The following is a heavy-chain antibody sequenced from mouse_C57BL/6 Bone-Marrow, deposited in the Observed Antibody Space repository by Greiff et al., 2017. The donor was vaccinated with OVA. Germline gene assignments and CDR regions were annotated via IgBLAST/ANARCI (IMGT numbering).Heavy chain of an antibody. V-gene: IGHV1-18*01. CDR1: GYTFTDYN. D-gene: IGHD1-1*01. CDR2: INPNNGGP. Sequence: EVQLQESGPELVKPGASVKIPCKASGYTFTDYNMDWVKQSHGKSLEWIGDINPNNGGPIYNQKFKGKATLTVDKSSSTAYMELRSLTSEDTAVYYCARRLRWYFDVWGTGTTVTVSS. CDR3: ARRLRWYFDV. J-gene: IGHJ1*03.